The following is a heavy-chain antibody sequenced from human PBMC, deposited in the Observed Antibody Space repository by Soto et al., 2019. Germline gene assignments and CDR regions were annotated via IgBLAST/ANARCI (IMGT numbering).Heavy chain of an antibody. CDR3: ARDCSGGSCYPGMDV. CDR2: IRSSGYI. D-gene: IGHD2-15*01. Sequence: EVQLVESGGGLVKPGGSLRLSCAASGFNFNSYTINWVRQAPGKRLEGLSSIRSSGYIFSTDSVRGRFTISSDNAKNSVYLQINSLRAEDTAVYFCARDCSGGSCYPGMDVWGQGTTVTVSS. CDR1: GFNFNSYT. V-gene: IGHV3-21*01. J-gene: IGHJ6*02.